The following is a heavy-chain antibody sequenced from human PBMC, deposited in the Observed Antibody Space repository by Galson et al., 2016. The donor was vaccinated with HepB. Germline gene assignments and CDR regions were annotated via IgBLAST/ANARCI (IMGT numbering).Heavy chain of an antibody. J-gene: IGHJ4*02. Sequence: SLRLSCAASGFTFSSYGMHWVRQAPGKGLEWVAVISYDGSNKYYADSVKGRFTISRDNSKNTLYLQMNSLRAEDTAVYYCAKDYAGGYANYFDYWGQGTLVTVSS. CDR3: AKDYAGGYANYFDY. V-gene: IGHV3-30*18. CDR2: ISYDGSNK. CDR1: GFTFSSYG. D-gene: IGHD5-12*01.